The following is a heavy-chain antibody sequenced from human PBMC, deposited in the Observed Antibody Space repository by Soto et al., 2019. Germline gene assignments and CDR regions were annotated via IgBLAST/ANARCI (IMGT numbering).Heavy chain of an antibody. CDR1: GGSVSSGSYY. Sequence: SETLSLTCTVSGGSVSSGSYYWSWIRQPPGKGLEWIGYIYYSGSTNYNPSLKSRVTISVDTSKNQFSLKLSSVTAADTAVYYSATDARRSGWSYYFDYWGQGTLVTVSS. CDR3: ATDARRSGWSYYFDY. V-gene: IGHV4-61*01. CDR2: IYYSGST. D-gene: IGHD6-19*01. J-gene: IGHJ4*02.